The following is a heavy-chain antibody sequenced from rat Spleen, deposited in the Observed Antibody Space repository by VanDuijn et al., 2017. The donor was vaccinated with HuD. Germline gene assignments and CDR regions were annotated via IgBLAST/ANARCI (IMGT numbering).Heavy chain of an antibody. CDR1: GFSLTSNG. CDR2: ISSGGST. Sequence: QVQLKESGPGLVQPSQTLSLTCTVSGFSLTSNGVSWVRQPPGKGLEWIAAISSGGSTYYNSALKSRLSISRDTSKSQVFLKLNILQTEDTAIYYCTRDEDYGGYYFDYWGQGVMVTVSS. J-gene: IGHJ2*01. D-gene: IGHD1-11*01. CDR3: TRDEDYGGYYFDY. V-gene: IGHV2S12*01.